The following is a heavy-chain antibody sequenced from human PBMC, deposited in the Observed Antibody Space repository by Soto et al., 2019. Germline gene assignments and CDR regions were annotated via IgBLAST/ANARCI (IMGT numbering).Heavy chain of an antibody. CDR3: ASAGDYYGSAGFDY. J-gene: IGHJ4*02. CDR2: ISDSGGST. D-gene: IGHD3-10*01. Sequence: GGSLRLSCAASGFTFSSFAMTWVRQAPGKGLDWVSAISDSGGSTYYADSVKGRFTISRDNSKNMLYLQMNSLRVEDTALYYCASAGDYYGSAGFDYWGQGTLVTVSS. CDR1: GFTFSSFA. V-gene: IGHV3-23*01.